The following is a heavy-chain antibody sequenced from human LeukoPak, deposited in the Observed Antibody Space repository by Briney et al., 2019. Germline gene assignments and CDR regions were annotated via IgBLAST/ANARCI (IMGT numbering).Heavy chain of an antibody. CDR3: ARKAPAAGTSFDY. J-gene: IGHJ4*02. D-gene: IGHD6-19*01. Sequence: PSETLSLTCAVSGGSISSSNWWSWVRQPPGKGLEWIGEIYHSGSTNYNPSLKSRVIISVDKSKNQFSLKPSSLTAADTAVYYCARKAPAAGTSFDYWGQGTLVTVSS. CDR2: IYHSGST. CDR1: GGSISSSNW. V-gene: IGHV4-4*02.